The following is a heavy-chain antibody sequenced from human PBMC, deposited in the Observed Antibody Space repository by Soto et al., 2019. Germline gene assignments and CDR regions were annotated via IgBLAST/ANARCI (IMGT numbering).Heavy chain of an antibody. CDR2: MYNTGST. D-gene: IGHD3-22*01. J-gene: IGHJ5*02. Sequence: SETLSLTCTVSGGSISRYYWSWIRQPPGKGLEWIGYMYNTGSTVYNPSFKSRVTISVDTSKNQFSLNLTSVTTADTAVYYCARSYYDRSGYAVDPWGQGTLVTVSS. CDR1: GGSISRYY. V-gene: IGHV4-59*08. CDR3: ARSYYDRSGYAVDP.